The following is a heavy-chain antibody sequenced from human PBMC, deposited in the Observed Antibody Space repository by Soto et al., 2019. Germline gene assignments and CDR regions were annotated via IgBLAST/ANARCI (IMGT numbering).Heavy chain of an antibody. Sequence: QVQLVESGGGVVQPGRSLRPSCAASGFTFSSYGMHWVRQAPGKGLEWVAVISYDGINKYYADSVKGRFTISRDNSKNTLYLQMNSLRAEDTAVYYCAKSVYNWNDGFFDYWGQGTLVTVSS. CDR1: GFTFSSYG. J-gene: IGHJ4*02. D-gene: IGHD1-1*01. V-gene: IGHV3-30*18. CDR2: ISYDGINK. CDR3: AKSVYNWNDGFFDY.